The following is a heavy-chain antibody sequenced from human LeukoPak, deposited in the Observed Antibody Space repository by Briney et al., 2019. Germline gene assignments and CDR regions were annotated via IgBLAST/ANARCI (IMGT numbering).Heavy chain of an antibody. CDR1: GGTFSSYA. D-gene: IGHD1-26*01. CDR2: IIPIFGTA. V-gene: IGHV1-69*06. Sequence: ASVKVSCKASGGTFSSYAISWVRQAPGQGLEWMGGIIPIFGTANYAQKFQGRVTITADKSTSTAYMELSSLRSEDTAVYYCARGKWELPYYYYYMDVWGKGTTVTVSS. CDR3: ARGKWELPYYYYYMDV. J-gene: IGHJ6*03.